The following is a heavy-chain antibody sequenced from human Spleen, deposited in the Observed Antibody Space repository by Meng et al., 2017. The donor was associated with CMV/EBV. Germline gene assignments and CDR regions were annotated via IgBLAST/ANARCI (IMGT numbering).Heavy chain of an antibody. CDR1: GFTFSDYY. V-gene: IGHV3-11*04. Sequence: GGSLRLSCATFGFTFSDYYMSWIRQAPGKGLEWVSYISSSGTVTYYADSVKGRFTISRDNAKNSLYLQINSLRAEDTAVYYCARDREAIYGDYGMGAFDIWGQGTMVTVSS. CDR3: ARDREAIYGDYGMGAFDI. J-gene: IGHJ3*02. CDR2: ISSSGTVT. D-gene: IGHD4-17*01.